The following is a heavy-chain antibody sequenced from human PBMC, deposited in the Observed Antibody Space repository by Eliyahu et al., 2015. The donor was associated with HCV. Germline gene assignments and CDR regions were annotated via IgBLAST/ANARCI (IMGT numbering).Heavy chain of an antibody. CDR1: VGTFRSXA. J-gene: IGHJ6*02. CDR2: IXPILGIA. Sequence: QVQLVQSXAEVKKPGSSVKXSCKASVGTFRSXAIXWVXQAPGXGXGWMGRIXPILGIANYAQKFQGRVTXTADKSTSTAYMELSSLRSEDTAVYYCARGGPRGYYGMDVWGQGTTVTVSS. V-gene: IGHV1-69*04. D-gene: IGHD3-16*01. CDR3: ARGGPRGYYGMDV.